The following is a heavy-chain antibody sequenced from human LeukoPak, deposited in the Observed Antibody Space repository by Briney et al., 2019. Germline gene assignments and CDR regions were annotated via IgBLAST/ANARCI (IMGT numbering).Heavy chain of an antibody. CDR1: GFTFSSYS. J-gene: IGHJ4*02. CDR3: AKDLVYYDILTGRSLDY. CDR2: ISGSGGST. D-gene: IGHD3-9*01. Sequence: PGGSLRLSCAASGFTFSSYSMNWVRQAPGKGLEWVSAISGSGGSTYYADSVKGRFTISRDNSKNTLYLQMNSLRAEDTAVYYCAKDLVYYDILTGRSLDYWGQGTLVTVSS. V-gene: IGHV3-23*01.